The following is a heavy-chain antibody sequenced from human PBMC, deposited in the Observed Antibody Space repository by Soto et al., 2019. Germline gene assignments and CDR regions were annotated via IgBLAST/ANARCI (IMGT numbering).Heavy chain of an antibody. V-gene: IGHV1-18*04. Sequence: ASVKVSCKASGYTFTSYGISWGRQAPGQGLEGMGWISAYNGNTNYAQKLQGRVTMTTDTSMSTAYMELRSLRSDDTAVYYCARGGVTDYDYYGMDVWGQGTTVTVSS. D-gene: IGHD2-21*02. J-gene: IGHJ6*02. CDR1: GYTFTSYG. CDR3: ARGGVTDYDYYGMDV. CDR2: ISAYNGNT.